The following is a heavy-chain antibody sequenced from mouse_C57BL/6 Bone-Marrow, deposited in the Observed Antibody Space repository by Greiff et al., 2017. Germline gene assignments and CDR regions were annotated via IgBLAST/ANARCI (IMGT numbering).Heavy chain of an antibody. J-gene: IGHJ2*01. CDR1: GYTFTSYW. D-gene: IGHD1-1*01. V-gene: IGHV1-69*01. Sequence: VQLQQPGAELVMPGASVKLSCKASGYTFTSYWMHWVKQRPGQGLEWIGEIDPSASYTNYNQKFKGKSTLTVDKSSSTAYMQLSSLTSEDSAVYYCARGGLLYFDYWGQGTTPTVSS. CDR3: ARGGLLYFDY. CDR2: IDPSASYT.